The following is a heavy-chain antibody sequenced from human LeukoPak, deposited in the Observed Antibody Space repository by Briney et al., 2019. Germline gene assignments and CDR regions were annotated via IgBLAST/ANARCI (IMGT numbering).Heavy chain of an antibody. CDR3: AREEGVTGNAGGFDY. Sequence: GASVKVSCKASGYTFTGYYMHWVRQAPGQGLEWMGWINPNSGGTNYAQKFQGRVTMTRDTSISTAYMELNRLRSDDTAVYYCAREEGVTGNAGGFDYWGQGTLVTVSS. CDR1: GYTFTGYY. D-gene: IGHD1-1*01. V-gene: IGHV1-2*02. CDR2: INPNSGGT. J-gene: IGHJ4*02.